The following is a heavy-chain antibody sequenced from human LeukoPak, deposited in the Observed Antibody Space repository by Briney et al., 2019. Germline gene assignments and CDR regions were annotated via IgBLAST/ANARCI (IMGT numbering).Heavy chain of an antibody. CDR1: GYSISSGYY. Sequence: PSETLSLTCTVSGYSISSGYYWGWIRQPPGKGLEWIGNIYHSGSTYYNPSLKSRVTIAVDTSKNQFSLKLSSVTAADTAVYYCAREGYNYGYYYGMDVWGQGTTVTVSS. V-gene: IGHV4-38-2*02. D-gene: IGHD5-18*01. J-gene: IGHJ6*02. CDR2: IYHSGST. CDR3: AREGYNYGYYYGMDV.